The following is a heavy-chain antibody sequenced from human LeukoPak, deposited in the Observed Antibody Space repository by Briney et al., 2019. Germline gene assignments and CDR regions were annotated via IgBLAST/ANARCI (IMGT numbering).Heavy chain of an antibody. CDR3: ARGALVPASRIWFDP. V-gene: IGHV4-59*08. CDR1: GGSLSNSY. Sequence: PSETLSLTCSVSGGSLSNSYWSWIRQPPGKGLEWIGYIYYSGSTNYRSSLKSRVTISLDTSKNQFSLKLRSVTAADTAVYYCARGALVPASRIWFDPWGQGTLVTVSS. J-gene: IGHJ5*02. CDR2: IYYSGST. D-gene: IGHD2-2*01.